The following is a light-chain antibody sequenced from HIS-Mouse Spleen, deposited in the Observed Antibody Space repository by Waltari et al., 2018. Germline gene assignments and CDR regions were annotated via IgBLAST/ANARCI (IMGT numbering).Light chain of an antibody. CDR1: QSISSW. V-gene: IGKV1-5*03. CDR3: QQYNSYSWT. CDR2: KAS. J-gene: IGKJ1*01. Sequence: DIQMTQSPSTLSASVGDRVTITCRASQSISSWLAWYQQKTGKAPKLLIYKASSLESGVPSRFSGSGSGTEFTLTISSLQPDDFATYYCQQYNSYSWTFGQGTK.